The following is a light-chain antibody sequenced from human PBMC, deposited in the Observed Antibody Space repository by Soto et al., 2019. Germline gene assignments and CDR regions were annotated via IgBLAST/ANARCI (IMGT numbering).Light chain of an antibody. V-gene: IGKV3-20*01. J-gene: IGKJ1*01. CDR3: QQYGSSPAT. Sequence: EIVLTQFPGTLSLSPGERATLSCRASQSVSSSYLAWYQQKPGQAPRVLIYGASSRATGIPDRFSGSGSGTDFTLTISRLEPEDFAVYYCQQYGSSPATFGQGTKV. CDR2: GAS. CDR1: QSVSSSY.